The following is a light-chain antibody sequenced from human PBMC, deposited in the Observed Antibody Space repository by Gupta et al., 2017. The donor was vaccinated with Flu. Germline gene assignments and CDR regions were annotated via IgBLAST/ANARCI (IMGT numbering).Light chain of an antibody. CDR3: ISYTDSSTYV. V-gene: IGLV2-14*01. Sequence: STTITCTGTSSDVGGYHYVGWYQQHPAKAPNLMIYEVSNRPAGVAYRFSGSKAGNTASLTISGPQAEDEGDYYCISYTDSSTYVFGTGTKVTVL. CDR1: SSDVGGYHY. CDR2: EVS. J-gene: IGLJ1*01.